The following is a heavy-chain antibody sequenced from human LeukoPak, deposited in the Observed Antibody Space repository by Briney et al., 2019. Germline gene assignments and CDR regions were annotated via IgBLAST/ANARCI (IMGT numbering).Heavy chain of an antibody. V-gene: IGHV3-23*01. CDR1: GFTFSSYA. CDR2: ISGSGGST. J-gene: IGHJ6*02. D-gene: IGHD3-22*01. CDR3: AKDRIITMIVVVGSGVDV. Sequence: LPGGSLRLSCAASGFTFSSYAMSWVRQAPGKGLEWVSAISGSGGSTYYADSVKGRFTISRDNSKNTLYLQMNSLRAEDTAVYYCAKDRIITMIVVVGSGVDVWGQGTTVTVSS.